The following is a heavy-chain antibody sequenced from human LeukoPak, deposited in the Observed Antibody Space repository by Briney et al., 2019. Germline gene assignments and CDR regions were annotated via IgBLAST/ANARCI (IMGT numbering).Heavy chain of an antibody. CDR1: GFTFSSYA. J-gene: IGHJ4*02. CDR2: ISNSGGRT. CDR3: PKSYNGYESKPDY. D-gene: IGHD5-12*01. Sequence: GGSLRLSCAASGFTFSSYAMSWVRQAPGKGLEWVSSISNSGGRTFYTDSVKGRFTISRDNSKITLYLQMNSLRAEDTAVYYCPKSYNGYESKPDYWGQGTLVTVSS. V-gene: IGHV3-23*01.